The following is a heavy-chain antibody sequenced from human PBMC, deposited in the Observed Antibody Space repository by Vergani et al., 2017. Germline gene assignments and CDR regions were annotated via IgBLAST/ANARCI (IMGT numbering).Heavy chain of an antibody. CDR1: GFTFSSFA. CDR2: ISGSGGST. V-gene: IGHV3-23*01. D-gene: IGHD2-2*02. J-gene: IGHJ6*03. Sequence: EVQLLESGGGLVQPGGSLRLPFAASGFTFSSFAMSWVRQAPGKGLEWVPAISGSGGSTYYAGAVKGRFTIPRDNSKNAVYLQMNSLRAEDTAVYYCAKDPRGRYCSSTSCYTRYYYYMDVWGKGTSLTVSS. CDR3: AKDPRGRYCSSTSCYTRYYYYMDV.